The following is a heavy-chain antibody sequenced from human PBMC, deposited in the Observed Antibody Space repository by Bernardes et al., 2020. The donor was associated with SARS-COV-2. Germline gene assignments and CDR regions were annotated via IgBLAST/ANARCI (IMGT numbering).Heavy chain of an antibody. J-gene: IGHJ4*02. CDR1: GFTVISDY. CDR2: IYSGGST. V-gene: IGHV3-66*02. CDR3: ARGSRYSGSYSH. Sequence: GGSLRLSCAASGFTVISDYMNWVRQAPGKGLEWVSLIYSGGSTYYADSVKGRFTISRDNSKNTVYLQMNSLRAEETAVYYCARGSRYSGSYSHWGQGTLVNVSS. D-gene: IGHD1-26*01.